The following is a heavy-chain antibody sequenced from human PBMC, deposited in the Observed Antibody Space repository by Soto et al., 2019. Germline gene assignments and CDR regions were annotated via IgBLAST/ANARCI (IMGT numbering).Heavy chain of an antibody. V-gene: IGHV1-69*06. CDR1: GGTFSKYS. D-gene: IGHD2-15*01. CDR3: ASTLYCNGSNSYSRHYYGMDV. CDR2: ITPFVDTS. J-gene: IGHJ6*02. Sequence: QVRLVQSGAEVKKPGSSVKVSCKVSGGTFSKYSLSWVRQTPGQGLEWMGGITPFVDTSNYAQRFLGRVTITADNSPNTAFLEVRGLKSEDTALYFCASTLYCNGSNSYSRHYYGMDVWGQGTTVTVSS.